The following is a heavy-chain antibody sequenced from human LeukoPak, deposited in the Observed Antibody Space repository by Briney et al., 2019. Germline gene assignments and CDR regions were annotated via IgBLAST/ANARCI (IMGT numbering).Heavy chain of an antibody. V-gene: IGHV3-53*01. Sequence: GGSLRLSCAASGFTVSSNYMSWVRQAPGKGLEWVSVMYSGGSTYYADSVKGRFTISRDNSKNTLYLQMNSLRAEDTAVYYCAKDHPYFDAFYIWGQGTMVTVSS. D-gene: IGHD2-8*01. CDR2: MYSGGST. CDR3: AKDHPYFDAFYI. CDR1: GFTVSSNY. J-gene: IGHJ3*02.